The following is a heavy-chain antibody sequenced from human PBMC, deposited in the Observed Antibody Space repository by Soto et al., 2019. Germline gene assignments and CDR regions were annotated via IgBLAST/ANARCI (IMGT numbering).Heavy chain of an antibody. V-gene: IGHV3-74*01. CDR2: INTDGSST. J-gene: IGHJ5*02. CDR3: ARDLWSSDIWFDP. D-gene: IGHD6-19*01. Sequence: GGSLRLSCAASGFTFSCYWMHWVRQAPGKGLVWVSRINTDGSSTTYADSVKGRFTISRDNAKNTLYLQMNSLRAEDTAMYYCARDLWSSDIWFDPWGQGTLVTVSS. CDR1: GFTFSCYW.